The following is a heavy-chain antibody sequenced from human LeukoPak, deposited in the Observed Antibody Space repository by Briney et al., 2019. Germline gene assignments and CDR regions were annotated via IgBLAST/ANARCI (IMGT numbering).Heavy chain of an antibody. Sequence: GGPLRLSCAASGFTFSDQYMSWIRQAPGKGLEWVSYISSSSSYTNYADSVKGRFTISRDNAKNSLYLQMNSLRAEDTAVYYCARDRYGDYVYDYWGQGTLVTVSS. J-gene: IGHJ4*02. CDR1: GFTFSDQY. CDR3: ARDRYGDYVYDY. CDR2: ISSSSSYT. V-gene: IGHV3-11*05. D-gene: IGHD4-17*01.